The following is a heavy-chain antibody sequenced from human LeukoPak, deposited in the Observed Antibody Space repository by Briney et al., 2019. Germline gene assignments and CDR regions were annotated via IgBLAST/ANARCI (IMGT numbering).Heavy chain of an antibody. J-gene: IGHJ3*02. CDR1: GGTFSSYA. D-gene: IGHD2-2*02. CDR2: IIPIFGTT. CDR3: AREGVVVPAAIGSDAFDI. V-gene: IGHV1-69*05. Sequence: ASVKVSCKASGGTFSSYAISWVRQAPGQGLEWMGGIIPIFGTTNYAQKFQGRVTITTDESTSTAYMELSSLRSEDTAVYYCAREGVVVPAAIGSDAFDIWGQGTMVTVSS.